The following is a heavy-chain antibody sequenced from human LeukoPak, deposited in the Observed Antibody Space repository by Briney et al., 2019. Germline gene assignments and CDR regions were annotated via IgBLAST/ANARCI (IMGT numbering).Heavy chain of an antibody. Sequence: GGSLRLSCAASGFTFSSYWMSWVRQAPGKGLEWVANIKQDGSEKYYVDSVKGRFTISRDNAKNSLYLQMNSLRAEDTAVYYCARDTPYSTFGSFDCWGQGTLVTVSS. CDR3: ARDTPYSTFGSFDC. CDR2: IKQDGSEK. CDR1: GFTFSSYW. J-gene: IGHJ4*02. V-gene: IGHV3-7*01. D-gene: IGHD6-13*01.